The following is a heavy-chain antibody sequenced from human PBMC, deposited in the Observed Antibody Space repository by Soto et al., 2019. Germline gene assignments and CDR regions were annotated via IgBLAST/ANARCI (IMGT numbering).Heavy chain of an antibody. V-gene: IGHV3-11*06. CDR2: VSSISSYI. CDR3: ARLVDCTHGVCSYGVDV. Sequence: GSLRLSCAASGFTFRDYYMSWIRQAPGKGLEWVSYVSSISSYINYADSVKGRFTISRDNAKNSLYLQMNSLRAEDTAVYYCARLVDCTHGVCSYGVDVWGQGTTVTVSS. D-gene: IGHD2-8*01. J-gene: IGHJ6*02. CDR1: GFTFRDYY.